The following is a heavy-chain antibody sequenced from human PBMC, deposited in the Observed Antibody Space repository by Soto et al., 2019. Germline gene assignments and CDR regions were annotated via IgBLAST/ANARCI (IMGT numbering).Heavy chain of an antibody. D-gene: IGHD1-1*01. CDR3: ATDTNWNDVYYYHGMDV. J-gene: IGHJ6*02. Sequence: ASVKVSCKVSGYTLTELSMHWVRQAPGKGLEWMGGFDPEDGETIYAQKFQGRVTMTEDTSTDTAYMELSSLRSEDTAVYYCATDTNWNDVYYYHGMDVWRQGTTDPVSS. V-gene: IGHV1-24*01. CDR2: FDPEDGET. CDR1: GYTLTELS.